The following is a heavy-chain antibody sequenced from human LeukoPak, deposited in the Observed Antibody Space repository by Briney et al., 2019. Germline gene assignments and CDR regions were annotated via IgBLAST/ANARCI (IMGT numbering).Heavy chain of an antibody. J-gene: IGHJ5*02. CDR1: GYTFTGYY. V-gene: IGHV1-2*02. Sequence: ASVKVPCKASGYTFTGYYMHWVRQAPGQGLEWMGWINPNSGGTNYAQKFQGRVTITRDTSISTAYMELSRLRSDDTAVYYCASLHYGPTPDWFEPWGQGTLVTVSS. CDR2: INPNSGGT. CDR3: ASLHYGPTPDWFEP. D-gene: IGHD4-17*01.